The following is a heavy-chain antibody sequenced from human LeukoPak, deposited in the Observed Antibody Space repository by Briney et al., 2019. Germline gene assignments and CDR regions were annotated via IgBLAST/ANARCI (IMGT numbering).Heavy chain of an antibody. CDR1: GGSIRSGGYS. Sequence: SETLSLTCAVYGGSIRSGGYSWSWIRQPPGKGLEWIGSIYYSGSTYYNPSLKSRVTISVDTSKNQFSLKLSSVTAADTAVYYCARRSSWYFDYWGQGSLVTVSS. D-gene: IGHD6-13*01. J-gene: IGHJ4*02. CDR2: IYYSGST. V-gene: IGHV4-39*01. CDR3: ARRSSWYFDY.